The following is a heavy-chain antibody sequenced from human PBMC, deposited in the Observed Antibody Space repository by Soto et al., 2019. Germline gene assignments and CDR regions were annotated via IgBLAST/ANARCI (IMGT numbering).Heavy chain of an antibody. CDR3: ARAGFGESFRSFDY. Sequence: EASVKVSCKASGYTFTGYYMHWVRQAPGQGLEWMGWINPNSGGTNYAQKFQGWVTMTRDTSISTAYMELSRLRSDDTAVYYCARAGFGESFRSFDYWGQGTLVTVSS. J-gene: IGHJ4*02. V-gene: IGHV1-2*04. CDR1: GYTFTGYY. CDR2: INPNSGGT. D-gene: IGHD3-10*01.